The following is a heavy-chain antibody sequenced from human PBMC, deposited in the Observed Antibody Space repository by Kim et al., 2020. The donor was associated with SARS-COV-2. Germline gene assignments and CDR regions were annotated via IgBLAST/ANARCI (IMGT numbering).Heavy chain of an antibody. CDR2: IYSGGSK. CDR1: GFTVSSNY. V-gene: IGHV3-53*01. Sequence: GGYLRLSCAASGFTVSSNYMSWVRQAPGKGLEWVAVIYSGGSKYYADSVKGQFTISRDNSKNTLYLQMNSLRAEDTAVYYCASSSAPDSSSWHIYYY. D-gene: IGHD6-13*01. CDR3: ASSSAPDSSSWHIYYY. J-gene: IGHJ6*01.